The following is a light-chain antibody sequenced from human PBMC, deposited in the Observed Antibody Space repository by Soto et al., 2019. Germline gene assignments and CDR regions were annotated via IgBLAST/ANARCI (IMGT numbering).Light chain of an antibody. J-gene: IGKJ2*01. CDR1: ETVDGW. CDR2: EAS. V-gene: IGKV1-5*03. CDR3: QQYCSYPYT. Sequence: DVQLTQSPSTVSAFVGDRVTITCRASETVDGWLAWYQQKPWKAPNLLISEASTLQSGVSSRFSGSGSETDFTLTVSSLQPGDSATSYYQQYCSYPYTFGQGTRLEIK.